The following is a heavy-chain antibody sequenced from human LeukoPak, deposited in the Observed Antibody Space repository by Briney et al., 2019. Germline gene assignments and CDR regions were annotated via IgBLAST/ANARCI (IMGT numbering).Heavy chain of an antibody. CDR1: GFTFSSHG. D-gene: IGHD4-23*01. V-gene: IGHV3-30*02. CDR3: AKEGRWLDS. Sequence: PGGSLRLSCATSGFTFSSHGMHWVRQAPGKGLEWVAFIRYDGRNEYYADSVKGRFTISRDNSKNTLYLQINSLKTEDTAVYFCAKEGRWLDSWGQGTLVTVSS. J-gene: IGHJ4*02. CDR2: IRYDGRNE.